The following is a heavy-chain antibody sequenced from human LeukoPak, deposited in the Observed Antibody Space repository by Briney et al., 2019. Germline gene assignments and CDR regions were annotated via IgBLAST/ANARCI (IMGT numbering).Heavy chain of an antibody. CDR2: TYYRSKWYI. J-gene: IGHJ4*02. CDR1: GDSVSSNSAA. D-gene: IGHD3-10*01. CDR3: ARDISGRFDY. Sequence: PSQTLSLTCAISGDSVSSNSAAWHWIRQSPSRGLEWLGRTYYRSKWYIDYGVSVKSRINFNADTSKNQFSLQLNSVTPEDTAVYYCARDISGRFDYWGQGTLVTVSS. V-gene: IGHV6-1*01.